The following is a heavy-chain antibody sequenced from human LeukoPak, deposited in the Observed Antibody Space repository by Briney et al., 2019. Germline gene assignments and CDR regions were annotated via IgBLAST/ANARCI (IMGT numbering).Heavy chain of an antibody. Sequence: GESLKISCKGSGYSFTSYWIGWVRQMPGKGLEWMGIIYPGDSDTRYSPSFQGQVTISADKSISTAYLLWSSLKASDTGMYYCARAFTRYSRSPDSFNVWGQGTMVTVSS. CDR1: GYSFTSYW. D-gene: IGHD1-26*01. CDR3: ARAFTRYSRSPDSFNV. CDR2: IYPGDSDT. J-gene: IGHJ3*01. V-gene: IGHV5-51*01.